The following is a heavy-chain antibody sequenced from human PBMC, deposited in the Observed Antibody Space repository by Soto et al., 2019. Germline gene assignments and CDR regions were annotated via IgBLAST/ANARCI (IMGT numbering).Heavy chain of an antibody. J-gene: IGHJ4*01. CDR1: DFAFSNTW. CDR3: TTLYSSPIVEVRFDC. CDR2: IKSRALGGTT. V-gene: IGHV3-15*07. D-gene: IGHD2-21*01. Sequence: EVHLVESGGGLVKPGGSLTLSCAASDFAFSNTWINWVRQAPGKGLEWVGRIKSRALGGTTDFAAPVRGKFDITRDGSRNMVSMQMDNWNSEVTVGYYGTTLYSSPIVEVRFDCWGHGTLVTVSS.